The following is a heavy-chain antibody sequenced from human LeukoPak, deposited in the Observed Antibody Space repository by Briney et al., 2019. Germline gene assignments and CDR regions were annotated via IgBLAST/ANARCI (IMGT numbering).Heavy chain of an antibody. CDR3: AKEGVGSYDFFDF. Sequence: GGSLRLSCAASGFTFSSYVMHWVRQAPGKGLEWVAIISYDGSNEYYADSVKGRFTISRDSSMNTLYLQMSSLRAEDTGVYYCAKEGVGSYDFFDFWGQGTLVTVSS. CDR2: ISYDGSNE. D-gene: IGHD5-18*01. J-gene: IGHJ4*02. V-gene: IGHV3-30*04. CDR1: GFTFSSYV.